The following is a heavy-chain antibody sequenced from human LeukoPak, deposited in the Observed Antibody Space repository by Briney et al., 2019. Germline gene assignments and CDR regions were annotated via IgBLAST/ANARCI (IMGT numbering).Heavy chain of an antibody. CDR3: ARGVGYSYGPRVLYGMDV. V-gene: IGHV4-59*01. CDR2: IYYSGST. CDR1: GGSISSYY. D-gene: IGHD5-18*01. Sequence: SETLSLTCTVSGGSISSYYWSWIRQPPGKGLEWIGYIYYSGSTNYNPSLKSRVTISVDTSKNQFSLKLSSVTAADTAVYYCARGVGYSYGPRVLYGMDVWGQGTTVTVPS. J-gene: IGHJ6*02.